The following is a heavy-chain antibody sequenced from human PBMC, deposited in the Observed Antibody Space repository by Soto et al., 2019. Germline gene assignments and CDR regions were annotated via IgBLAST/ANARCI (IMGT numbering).Heavy chain of an antibody. J-gene: IGHJ4*02. CDR1: GFSLSTNGVG. Sequence: QITLKESGPTRVKPTQTLTLTCTFSGFSLSTNGVGVGWIRQPPGKALERLALFYWDDDKRYSPSLSNRLTITKDTSENQVVLTMTNMDPVDTATYFCVHRAGLQGNWNGGYFDYWGQGALVTVSS. V-gene: IGHV2-5*02. CDR2: FYWDDDK. D-gene: IGHD1-1*01. CDR3: VHRAGLQGNWNGGYFDY.